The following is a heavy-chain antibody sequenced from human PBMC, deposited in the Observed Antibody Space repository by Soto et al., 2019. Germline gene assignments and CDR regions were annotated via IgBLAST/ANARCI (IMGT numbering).Heavy chain of an antibody. V-gene: IGHV4-59*01. Sequence: SETLALTCTVSGGSISSYYWRWIRQPPGKGLEWIGYIYYSGSTNYNPSLKSRVTISVDTSKNQFSLKLSSVTAADTAVYYCARVAPRDAFDIWGQGTMVT. CDR3: ARVAPRDAFDI. CDR1: GGSISSYY. J-gene: IGHJ3*02. CDR2: IYYSGST.